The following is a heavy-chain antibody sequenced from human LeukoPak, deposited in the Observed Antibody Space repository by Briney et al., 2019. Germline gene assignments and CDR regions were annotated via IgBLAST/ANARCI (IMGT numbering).Heavy chain of an antibody. CDR2: INAGNGNT. V-gene: IGHV1-3*01. J-gene: IGHJ4*02. Sequence: GSVKVSCKASGYTFTSYAMHWVRQAPGQRLEWMGWINAGNGNTKYSQKFQGRVTITRDTSASTAYMELSSLRSEDTAVYYCARGYCSSTSCYFSGVYWGQGTLVTVSS. CDR3: ARGYCSSTSCYFSGVY. D-gene: IGHD2-2*01. CDR1: GYTFTSYA.